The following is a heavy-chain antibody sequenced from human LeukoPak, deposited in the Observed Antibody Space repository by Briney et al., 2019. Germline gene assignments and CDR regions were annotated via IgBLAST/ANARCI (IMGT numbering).Heavy chain of an antibody. CDR2: INPNSGDT. D-gene: IGHD4-17*01. J-gene: IGHJ5*02. CDR3: ARPNGDYHNWFGP. Sequence: VASVKVSCKASGYTFTGYYIHWVRQAPGQGLEWMGWINPNSGDTNYAQKFQDRVTLARDTSISTAYMELTNLRSDDTAVYYCARPNGDYHNWFGPWGQGTLVTVSS. CDR1: GYTFTGYY. V-gene: IGHV1-2*02.